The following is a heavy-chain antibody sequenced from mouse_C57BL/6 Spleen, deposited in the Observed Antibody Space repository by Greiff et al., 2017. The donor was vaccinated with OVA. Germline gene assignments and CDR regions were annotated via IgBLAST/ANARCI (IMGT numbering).Heavy chain of an antibody. Sequence: VQLQESGPELVKPGASVKISCKASGYAFSSSWMHWVKQRPGKGLEWIGRIYPGDGDTNYNGKFKGKATLTADKSSSTAYMQLSSLTSEDSAVYFCARWDGYARDYWGQGTSVTVSS. J-gene: IGHJ4*01. CDR2: IYPGDGDT. CDR1: GYAFSSSW. V-gene: IGHV1-82*01. CDR3: ARWDGYARDY. D-gene: IGHD4-1*01.